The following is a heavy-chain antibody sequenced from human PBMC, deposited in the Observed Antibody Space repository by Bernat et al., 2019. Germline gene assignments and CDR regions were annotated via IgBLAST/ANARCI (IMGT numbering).Heavy chain of an antibody. CDR1: GFTFHAYV. CDR2: ISHDSSAT. D-gene: IGHD7-27*01. J-gene: IGHJ4*02. CDR3: VRDNTNWAFDY. Sequence: EVQLVESGGGVIQPGGSLRLSCAPSGFTFHAYVMHWVRQAPGMGLEWVSRISHDSSATSYADSVKGRFTISRDNSKNSLYLQMNSLRVEDTALYYCVRDNTNWAFDYWGRGTLVTVSS. V-gene: IGHV3-43*02.